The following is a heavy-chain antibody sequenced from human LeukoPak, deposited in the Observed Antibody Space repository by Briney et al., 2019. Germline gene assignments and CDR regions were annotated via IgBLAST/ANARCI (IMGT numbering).Heavy chain of an antibody. CDR3: ARDTPRPVPRGFEY. V-gene: IGHV1-2*02. CDR1: GYTFTGYY. J-gene: IGHJ4*02. CDR2: INPNSGGT. Sequence: ASVKVSCKASGYTFTGYYMHWVRQAPGQGLEWMGWINPNSGGTNYAQKFQGRVTMTRDTSISTAYMELSRLRSDDAAVYYCARDTPRPVPRGFEYWGQGTLVTVSS.